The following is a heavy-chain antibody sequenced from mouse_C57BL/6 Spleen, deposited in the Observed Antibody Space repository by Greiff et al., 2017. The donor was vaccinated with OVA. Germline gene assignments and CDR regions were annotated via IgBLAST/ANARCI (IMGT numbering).Heavy chain of an antibody. J-gene: IGHJ3*01. CDR1: GYTFTDYE. V-gene: IGHV1-15*01. CDR2: IDTETGGT. CDR3: TRSFAY. Sequence: QVQLKQSGAELVRPGASVTLSCKASGYTFTDYEMHWVKQTPVHGLEWIGAIDTETGGTAYNQKFKGKAILTADKSSSTAYMELRSLTSEDSAVYYCTRSFAYWGQGTLVTVSA.